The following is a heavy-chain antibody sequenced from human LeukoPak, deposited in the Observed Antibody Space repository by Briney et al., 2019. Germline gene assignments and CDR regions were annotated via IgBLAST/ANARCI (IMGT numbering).Heavy chain of an antibody. V-gene: IGHV3-30*04. D-gene: IGHD3-22*01. Sequence: SGGSLRLSCAASGFNFSTYTMHWVRQAPGKGLEWVALISYGGSNKYYADFVKGRFTISRDNSKNTLYLQMNSLRAEDTAVYYCASGYYYSYAFDIWGQGTMVTVSS. CDR1: GFNFSTYT. CDR2: ISYGGSNK. CDR3: ASGYYYSYAFDI. J-gene: IGHJ3*02.